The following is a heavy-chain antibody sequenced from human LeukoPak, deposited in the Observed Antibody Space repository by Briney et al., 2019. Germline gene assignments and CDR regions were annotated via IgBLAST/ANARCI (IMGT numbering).Heavy chain of an antibody. V-gene: IGHV3-33*01. CDR3: ARGSLSIGDFWSGYYSGWFDP. D-gene: IGHD3-3*01. CDR1: GFTFSSYG. CDR2: IWYDGSNK. Sequence: PGGSLRLSCAASGFTFSSYGMHWVRQAPGKGLEGVAVIWYDGSNKYYADSVKGRFTISRDNSKNTLYLQMNSLRAEDTAVYYCARGSLSIGDFWSGYYSGWFDPWGQGTLVTVSS. J-gene: IGHJ5*02.